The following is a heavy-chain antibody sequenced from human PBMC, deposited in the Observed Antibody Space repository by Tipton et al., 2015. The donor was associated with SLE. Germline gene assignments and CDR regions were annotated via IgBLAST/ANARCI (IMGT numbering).Heavy chain of an antibody. CDR3: ARGSLVLPTVAGDVDAFDI. CDR2: IYHSGIT. J-gene: IGHJ3*02. V-gene: IGHV4-59*12. Sequence: TLSLTCTVSGGSIRSYYWTWIRQPPGKRLEWIAYIYHSGITNYNPSLKSRVVISVDTSENEVSLKLTSVTGADTALYYCARGSLVLPTVAGDVDAFDIWGQGTAVIVSS. CDR1: GGSIRSYY. D-gene: IGHD4-23*01.